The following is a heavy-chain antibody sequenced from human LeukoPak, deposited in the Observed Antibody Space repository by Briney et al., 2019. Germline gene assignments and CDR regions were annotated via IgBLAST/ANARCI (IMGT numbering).Heavy chain of an antibody. CDR2: ISAYNGNT. Sequence: GASVKVSCKASGYTFTSYGISWVRQAPGQGLEWMGWISAYNGNTNYAQKLQGRVTMTTDTSTSTAYMELRSLRSDDTAVYYCASDSSSSSSYYYYYMDVWGKGTTVTVSS. V-gene: IGHV1-18*01. CDR3: ASDSSSSSSYYYYYMDV. J-gene: IGHJ6*03. CDR1: GYTFTSYG. D-gene: IGHD6-6*01.